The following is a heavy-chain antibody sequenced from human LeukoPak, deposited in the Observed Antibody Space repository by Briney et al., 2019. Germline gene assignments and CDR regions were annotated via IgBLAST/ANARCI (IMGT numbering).Heavy chain of an antibody. CDR3: ARGARLQPMGEF. J-gene: IGHJ4*02. D-gene: IGHD4-11*01. Sequence: GGSLRLSCAASGFTFSSFGMSWVRQAPGRGLQWVSSISGDGRDTFYADSVKGRFTVSRDNSKTTMFLQMNSLRVEDTALYYCARGARLQPMGEFWGQGTLVTVSS. CDR1: GFTFSSFG. V-gene: IGHV3-23*01. CDR2: ISGDGRDT.